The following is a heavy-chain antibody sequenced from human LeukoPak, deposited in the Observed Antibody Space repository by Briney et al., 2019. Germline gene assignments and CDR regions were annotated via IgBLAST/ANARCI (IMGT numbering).Heavy chain of an antibody. V-gene: IGHV4-39*01. CDR2: IYYSGST. CDR1: GGSISSSSYY. Sequence: SETLSLTCTVSGGSISSSSYYWGWIRQPPGKGLEWIGSIYYSGSTYYNPSLKSRVTISVDTSKNQFSLKLSSVTAADTAVCYCARQVRDSSPGLYFDYWGQGTLVTVSS. J-gene: IGHJ4*02. D-gene: IGHD3-22*01. CDR3: ARQVRDSSPGLYFDY.